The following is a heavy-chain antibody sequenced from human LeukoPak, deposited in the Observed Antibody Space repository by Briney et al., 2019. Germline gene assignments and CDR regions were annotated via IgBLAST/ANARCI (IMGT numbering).Heavy chain of an antibody. J-gene: IGHJ4*02. V-gene: IGHV4-59*12. CDR3: AGERGEEYSSGWYKRNYFDN. D-gene: IGHD6-19*01. CDR2: IYYSGST. Sequence: SETLSLTCTVSGGSISSYYWSWIRQPPGKGLEWIGYIYYSGSTNYNPSLKSRVAISADMSKNQFSLKLTSVTGADTAVYYCAGERGEEYSSGWYKRNYFDNWGQGIRVTVSS. CDR1: GGSISSYY.